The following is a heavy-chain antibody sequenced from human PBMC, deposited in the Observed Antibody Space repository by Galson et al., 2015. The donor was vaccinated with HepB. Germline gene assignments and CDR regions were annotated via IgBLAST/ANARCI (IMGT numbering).Heavy chain of an antibody. CDR1: GFTFSSYG. J-gene: IGHJ5*02. CDR2: IWKDGSNK. D-gene: IGHD3-22*01. Sequence: SLRLSCAASGFTFSSYGMHWVRQAPGKGLEWVAGIWKDGSNKYYADSVKGRFTISRDNSKNTLYLQVNSLRVEDTAVYYCAREEPTIVVAVFDNWGLGTLVTVSS. CDR3: AREEPTIVVAVFDN. V-gene: IGHV3-33*01.